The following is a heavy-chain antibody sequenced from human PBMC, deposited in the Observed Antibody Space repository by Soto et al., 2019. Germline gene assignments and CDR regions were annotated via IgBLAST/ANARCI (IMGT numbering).Heavy chain of an antibody. Sequence: PGGSLRLSCAASGFTFSSYSMNWARQAPGKGLEWVSSISSSSSYIYYADSVKGRFTISRDNAKNSLYLQMNSLRAEDTAVYYCARDRTVTGRGRTLNYGMDVWGQGTTVTVSS. CDR1: GFTFSSYS. CDR3: ARDRTVTGRGRTLNYGMDV. D-gene: IGHD4-4*01. CDR2: ISSSSSYI. J-gene: IGHJ6*02. V-gene: IGHV3-21*01.